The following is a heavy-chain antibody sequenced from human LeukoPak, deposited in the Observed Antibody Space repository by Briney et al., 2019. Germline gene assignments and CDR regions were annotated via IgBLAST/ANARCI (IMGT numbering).Heavy chain of an antibody. Sequence: PSQTLFLTCTVSGGSISSGGYYWSWIRQHPGKGLEWIGYIYYSGSTYYNPSLKSRVTISVDTSKNQFSLKLSSVTAADTAVYYCARVAGLARYYYMDVWGKGTTVTVSS. CDR1: GGSISSGGYY. CDR3: ARVAGLARYYYMDV. J-gene: IGHJ6*03. V-gene: IGHV4-31*03. CDR2: IYYSGST.